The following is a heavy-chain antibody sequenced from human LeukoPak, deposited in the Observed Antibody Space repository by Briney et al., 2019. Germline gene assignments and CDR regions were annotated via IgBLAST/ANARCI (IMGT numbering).Heavy chain of an antibody. D-gene: IGHD2-21*02. J-gene: IGHJ6*02. Sequence: ASVKVSCKASGYTFTSYYMHWVRQAPGQELEWMGIINPSGGSTSYAQKFQGRVTMTRDTSTSTVYMELSSLRSEDTAVYYCARTYCGGDCYSVDYYYYGMDVWGQGTTVTVSS. CDR3: ARTYCGGDCYSVDYYYYGMDV. CDR1: GYTFTSYY. CDR2: INPSGGST. V-gene: IGHV1-46*01.